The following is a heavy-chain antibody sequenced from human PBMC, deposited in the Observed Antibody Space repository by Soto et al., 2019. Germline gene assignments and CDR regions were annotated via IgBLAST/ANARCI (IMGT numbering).Heavy chain of an antibody. CDR3: ARRHTLYASESSRFDP. V-gene: IGHV4-39*01. CDR1: GGSITGTTNY. J-gene: IGHJ5*02. D-gene: IGHD3-10*01. Sequence: XESLSLTCTVSGGSITGTTNYWGWIRQPPGKGLEWIGTVDYTGSTNYNPSLESRVTISVDTSKNQFSLNLRSVTAADTAVYYCARRHTLYASESSRFDPWGQGALVTVSS. CDR2: VDYTGST.